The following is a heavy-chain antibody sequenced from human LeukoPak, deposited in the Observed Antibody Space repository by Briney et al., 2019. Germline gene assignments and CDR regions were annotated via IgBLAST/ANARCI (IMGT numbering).Heavy chain of an antibody. CDR1: GGSFSGYY. CDR2: INHSGST. D-gene: IGHD4-23*01. V-gene: IGHV4-34*01. J-gene: IGHJ4*02. Sequence: SETLSLTCAVYGGSFSGYYWSWIRQPPGKGLEWIGEINHSGSTNYNPSLKSRVAISVDTSRNQFSLKLSSVTAADTAVYYCARHGYGGNDYWGQGTLVTVSS. CDR3: ARHGYGGNDY.